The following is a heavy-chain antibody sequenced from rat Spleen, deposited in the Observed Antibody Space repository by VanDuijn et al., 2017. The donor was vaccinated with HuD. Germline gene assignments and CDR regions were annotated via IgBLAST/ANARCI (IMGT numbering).Heavy chain of an antibody. D-gene: IGHD1-2*01. CDR2: ISYEGGST. CDR1: GFTFSNYD. Sequence: EVQLVESGGGLVQPGRSMKLSCAASGFTFSNYDMAWVRQAPTKGLEWVASISYEGGSTYYGDSVKGRFTISRDNAKSTLYLQMSSLRSEDTATYYCARPCSRRYVMDAWGQGASVTVSS. V-gene: IGHV5-22*01. J-gene: IGHJ4*01. CDR3: ARPCSRRYVMDA.